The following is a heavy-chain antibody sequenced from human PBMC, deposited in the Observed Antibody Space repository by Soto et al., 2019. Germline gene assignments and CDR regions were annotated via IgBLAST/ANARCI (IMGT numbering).Heavy chain of an antibody. CDR2: IYYSGST. CDR1: GGSISSGGYY. J-gene: IGHJ4*02. CDR3: ARGKTVAAAGPFDY. Sequence: QVQLQESGPGLVKPSQTLSLTCTVSGGSISSGGYYWSWIRQHPGKGLEWIGYIYYSGSTYYNPSRKRRVTKSVDKTKDQFALKLSSVTSADTALYYCARGKTVAAAGPFDYWGQGTLVTVSS. D-gene: IGHD6-13*01. V-gene: IGHV4-31*03.